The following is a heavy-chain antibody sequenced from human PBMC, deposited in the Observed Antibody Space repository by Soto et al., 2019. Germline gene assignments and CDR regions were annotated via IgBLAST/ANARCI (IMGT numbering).Heavy chain of an antibody. J-gene: IGHJ2*01. V-gene: IGHV2-5*02. Sequence: QITLKESGPTLVKPTQTLTLTCTFSGFSLSASGVGVGWIRQPPGKALEWLALIYWDDDKRYSPSLKNRLTSQKDTSKNLVSLTLTNLGPVDTATYYCVHSTMTNWNFDVWGRGTLVTVSS. CDR1: GFSLSASGVG. CDR2: IYWDDDK. D-gene: IGHD4-17*01. CDR3: VHSTMTNWNFDV.